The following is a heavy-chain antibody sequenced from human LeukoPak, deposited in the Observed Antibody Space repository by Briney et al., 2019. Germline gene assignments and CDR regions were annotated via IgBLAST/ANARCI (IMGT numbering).Heavy chain of an antibody. Sequence: ASVTVSCTASGYTLTDYYMHWVRQAPGQGLEWMGRINPNSGGTNYAQKFQGRVTMTRDTSISTVYMELSRLRSDDTAVYYCARVGYYESSGYYEYWGQGTLVTVSS. CDR2: INPNSGGT. D-gene: IGHD3-22*01. V-gene: IGHV1-2*06. CDR3: ARVGYYESSGYYEY. J-gene: IGHJ4*02. CDR1: GYTLTDYY.